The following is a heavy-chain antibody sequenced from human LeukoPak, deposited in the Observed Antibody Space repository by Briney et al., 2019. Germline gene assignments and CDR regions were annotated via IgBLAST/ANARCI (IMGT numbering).Heavy chain of an antibody. D-gene: IGHD2-2*01. Sequence: GGSLRLSCAASGFTFSSYAMSWVRQAPGKGLEWVSAISGSGGSTYYADSVKGRFTISRDNSKNTLYLQMNSLRAEDTAVYYCAKDRRYCSSTSCKMLGFFRSYYYGMDVWGQGTTVTVSS. CDR2: ISGSGGST. CDR1: GFTFSSYA. CDR3: AKDRRYCSSTSCKMLGFFRSYYYGMDV. V-gene: IGHV3-23*01. J-gene: IGHJ6*02.